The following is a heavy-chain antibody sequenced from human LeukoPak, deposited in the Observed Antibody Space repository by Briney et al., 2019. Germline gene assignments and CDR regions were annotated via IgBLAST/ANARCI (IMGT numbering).Heavy chain of an antibody. V-gene: IGHV3-30*02. CDR1: GFTFSSYG. J-gene: IGHJ4*02. CDR2: IRYDGSKK. D-gene: IGHD3-22*01. Sequence: PGGSLRLSCAASGFTFSSYGMHWVRQAPGRGLEWVAFIRYDGSKKYYTDSVKGRFTISRDNSKNTLYLQMNSLSAEDTAVYYCARDYGEYYYDSSGYYGGFDYWGQGTLVTVSS. CDR3: ARDYGEYYYDSSGYYGGFDY.